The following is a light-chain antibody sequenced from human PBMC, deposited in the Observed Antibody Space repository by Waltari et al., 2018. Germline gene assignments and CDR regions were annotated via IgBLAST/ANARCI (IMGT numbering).Light chain of an antibody. V-gene: IGKV3-15*01. CDR3: QHYNNWPYT. CDR2: GAS. CDR1: QTINSH. J-gene: IGKJ2*01. Sequence: ETVLTQSPATLSVSPGERATLSCRASQTINSHLAWYQQKPGQAPRLLIYGASTSATGIPARFSGSGSEAEFTLTISNLQSEDFAVYYCQHYNNWPYTFGQGTKLEI.